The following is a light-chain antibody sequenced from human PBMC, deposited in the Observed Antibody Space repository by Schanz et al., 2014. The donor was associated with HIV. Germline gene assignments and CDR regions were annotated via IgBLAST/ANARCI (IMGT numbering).Light chain of an antibody. CDR1: TGAVTSGHY. J-gene: IGLJ1*01. CDR3: LLSYTDAHV. V-gene: IGLV7-46*01. Sequence: QAVVTQEPSLTVSPGGTVTLTCGSSTGAVTSGHYPYWFQQRPGQAPRTLIYDTSNKHSWTPARFSGSLLGDKAALTLSGAQPEDEADYYCLLSYTDAHVFGTGTKLTVL. CDR2: DTS.